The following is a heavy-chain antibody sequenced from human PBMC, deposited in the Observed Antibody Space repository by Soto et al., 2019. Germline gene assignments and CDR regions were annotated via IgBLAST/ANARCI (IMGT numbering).Heavy chain of an antibody. D-gene: IGHD2-15*01. Sequence: QVQLVQSGAEVKKPGASVKVSCKASGYTFTSYGISWVRQAPGQGLEWMGWISAYNGNTNYAQKLQGRVTMTTDTPTSTAYMELRSLRSDDTAVYYCARDGGIEDIVVVVAATEYAFDIWGQGTMVTVSS. CDR1: GYTFTSYG. J-gene: IGHJ3*02. CDR2: ISAYNGNT. CDR3: ARDGGIEDIVVVVAATEYAFDI. V-gene: IGHV1-18*01.